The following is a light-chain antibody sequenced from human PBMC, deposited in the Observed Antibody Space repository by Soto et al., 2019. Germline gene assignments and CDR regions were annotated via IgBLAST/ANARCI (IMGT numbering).Light chain of an antibody. CDR1: QTINSW. J-gene: IGKJ1*01. Sequence: DIQMTQSPSTLSASVGDRVTITCRASQTINSWLAWYQKKPGKAPKLLIYKASSLESGVPSRFSGSASGTEFTLTTSRLQPDYFATYYCQHYNLHSPWTFGQGTKVDIK. V-gene: IGKV1-5*03. CDR3: QHYNLHSPWT. CDR2: KAS.